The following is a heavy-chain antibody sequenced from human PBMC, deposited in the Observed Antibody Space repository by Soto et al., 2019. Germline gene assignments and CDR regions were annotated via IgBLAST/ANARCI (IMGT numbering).Heavy chain of an antibody. V-gene: IGHV3-48*02. Sequence: PGGSLRLPCAASGFTFSSYSMNWVRQAPGKGLEWVSYISSSSSTIYYADSVKGRFTISRDNAKNSLYLQMNSLRDGDTAVYYCARSYDSSGYYFDYWGQGTLVTVSS. CDR2: ISSSSSTI. D-gene: IGHD3-22*01. CDR1: GFTFSSYS. CDR3: ARSYDSSGYYFDY. J-gene: IGHJ4*02.